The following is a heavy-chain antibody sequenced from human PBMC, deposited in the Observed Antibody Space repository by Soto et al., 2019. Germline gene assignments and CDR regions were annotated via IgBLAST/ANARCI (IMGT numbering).Heavy chain of an antibody. CDR3: ARDPHYYHYVDYVDF. CDR1: GGSISSGDYY. J-gene: IGHJ4*02. Sequence: PSETLSLTCTVSGGSISSGDYYWSWIRQPPGKGLEWIGYIYYSGSTYYNPSLKRRVTISVDTSKNQFSLNLDSVTAADTAVYYCARDPHYYHYVDYVDFWGPGTLVTVSS. D-gene: IGHD3-16*01. CDR2: IYYSGST. V-gene: IGHV4-30-4*01.